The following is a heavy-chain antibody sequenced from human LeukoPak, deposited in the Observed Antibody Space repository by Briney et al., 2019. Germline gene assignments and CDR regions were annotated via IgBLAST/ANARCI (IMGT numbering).Heavy chain of an antibody. CDR1: GGSFSGYY. Sequence: SETLSLTCAVYGGSFSGYYWSWIRQPPGKGLEWIGEINHSGSTNNNPSLKSRVTISVDTSKNQFSLKLSSVTAADTAVYYCARAGIAAAGNRWFDPWGQGTLVTVSS. J-gene: IGHJ5*02. CDR2: INHSGST. V-gene: IGHV4-34*01. D-gene: IGHD6-13*01. CDR3: ARAGIAAAGNRWFDP.